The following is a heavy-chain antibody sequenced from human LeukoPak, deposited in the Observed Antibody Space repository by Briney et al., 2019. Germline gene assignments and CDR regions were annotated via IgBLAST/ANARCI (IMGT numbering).Heavy chain of an antibody. CDR2: ISYDGSNK. V-gene: IGHV3-30*19. J-gene: IGHJ4*02. D-gene: IGHD4-17*01. Sequence: GGSLRLSCAASGFTFSSYGMLWVRQAPGKGLEWVAVISYDGSNKYYADSLKGRFTISRDNSKNTLYLQMNSLRAEDTAVYYCARGGGLTTVTTGGLDYWGQGTLVTVSS. CDR1: GFTFSSYG. CDR3: ARGGGLTTVTTGGLDY.